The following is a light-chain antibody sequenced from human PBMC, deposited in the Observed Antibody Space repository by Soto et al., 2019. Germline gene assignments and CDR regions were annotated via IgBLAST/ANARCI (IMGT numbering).Light chain of an antibody. CDR3: SSYTSSSLYV. V-gene: IGLV2-14*01. CDR2: DVS. CDR1: SSNIGGNS. Sequence: QSVMTQPPSVSAAPGQKVTISCSGSSSNIGGNSVSWYQQLPGKAPKLMIYDVSDRPSGVSNRFSGSKSGSTASLTISGLQAEDEADYYCSSYTSSSLYVFGTGTKVTVL. J-gene: IGLJ1*01.